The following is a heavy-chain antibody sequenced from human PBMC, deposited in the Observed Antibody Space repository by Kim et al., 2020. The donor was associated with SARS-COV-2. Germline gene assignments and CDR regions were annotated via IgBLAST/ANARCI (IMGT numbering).Heavy chain of an antibody. CDR2: ISSSSSYI. CDR3: ASGRTPGRAGVGS. J-gene: IGHJ1*01. V-gene: IGHV3-21*01. CDR1: GFTFSSYS. D-gene: IGHD3-10*01. Sequence: GGSLRLSCAASGFTFSSYSMHWVRQAPGKGLEWVSAISSSSSYIYYADSVKGRFTISRDNAKNTLYLQMNSLRAEDTAVYYCASGRTPGRAGVGSWGRGT.